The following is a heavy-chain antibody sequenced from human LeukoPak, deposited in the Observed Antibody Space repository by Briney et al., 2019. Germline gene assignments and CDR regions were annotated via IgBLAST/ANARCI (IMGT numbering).Heavy chain of an antibody. CDR2: IYTSGST. J-gene: IGHJ3*02. CDR3: ATTSRGAFDI. Sequence: PSETLSLTCTVSGGSISSYYWSWIRQPPGKGLEWIGCIYTSGSTNYNPSLKSRVTISVDTSKNQFSLKLSSVTAADTAVYYCATTSRGAFDIWGQGTMVTVSS. D-gene: IGHD3-10*01. CDR1: GGSISSYY. V-gene: IGHV4-4*09.